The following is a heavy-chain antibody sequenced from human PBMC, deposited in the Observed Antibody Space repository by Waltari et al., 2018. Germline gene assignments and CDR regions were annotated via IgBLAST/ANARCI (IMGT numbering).Heavy chain of an antibody. V-gene: IGHV3-9*01. D-gene: IGHD3-3*01. CDR3: AKGXXSRFLEXXXYXDAFDI. CDR1: XXXFDDYA. CDR2: ISWKSGSK. J-gene: IGHJ3*02. Sequence: EVQLVESGGXXVQPGRXLRLSCAXXXXXFDDYAMXXVRQAPXXGXEGVSGISWKSGSKGYADXXXGRFTISRDNAKXSLYLQMNXLRAEXXXXYXCAKGXXSRFLEXXXYXDAFDIXGQGTMVXXXS.